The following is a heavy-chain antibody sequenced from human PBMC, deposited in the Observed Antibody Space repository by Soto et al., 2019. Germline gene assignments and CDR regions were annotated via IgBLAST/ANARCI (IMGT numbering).Heavy chain of an antibody. CDR2: IYYSGST. V-gene: IGHV4-31*03. CDR1: GGSISSGGYY. J-gene: IGHJ3*01. CDR3: ARDGVTSMDPSADAFDF. Sequence: QVQLQESGPGLVKPSQTLSLTCTVSGGSISSGGYYWSWIRQHPGKGLEWIGYIYYSGSTSYNPSLKSRVTISVDTSKKQFSLKLSSVTAADTAVYYCARDGVTSMDPSADAFDFWGQGTMVTVSS. D-gene: IGHD2-8*01.